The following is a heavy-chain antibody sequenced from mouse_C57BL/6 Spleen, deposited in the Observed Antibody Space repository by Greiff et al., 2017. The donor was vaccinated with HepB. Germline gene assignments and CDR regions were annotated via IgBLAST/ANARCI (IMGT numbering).Heavy chain of an antibody. J-gene: IGHJ1*03. CDR1: GYTFTSYW. CDR3: ARSPYYYGSSYWYFDV. D-gene: IGHD1-1*01. CDR2: INPSNGGT. V-gene: IGHV1-53*01. Sequence: QVQLQQPGTELVKPGASVKLSCKASGYTFTSYWMHWVKQRPGQCLEWIGNINPSNGGTNYNEKFKSKATLTVDKSSSTAYMQLSSLTSEDSAVYYCARSPYYYGSSYWYFDVWGTGTTVTVSS.